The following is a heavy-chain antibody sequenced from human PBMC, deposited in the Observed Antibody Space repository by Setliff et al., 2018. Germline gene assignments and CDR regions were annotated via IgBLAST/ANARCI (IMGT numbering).Heavy chain of an antibody. CDR1: GYTFSDYG. Sequence: ASVKVSCKASGYTFSDYGITWLRQAPGEGLEGMGWISPYTGNAYYAHKRQDRVTMTTDTSTGTAYMELSGLTSEATAVYYCARAGLAAAARKGLLDFWGQGTLVTVSS. V-gene: IGHV1-18*01. CDR3: ARAGLAAAARKGLLDF. D-gene: IGHD6-13*01. J-gene: IGHJ4*02. CDR2: ISPYTGNA.